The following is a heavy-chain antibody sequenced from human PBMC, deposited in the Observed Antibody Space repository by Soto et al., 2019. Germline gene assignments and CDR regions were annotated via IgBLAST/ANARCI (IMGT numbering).Heavy chain of an antibody. V-gene: IGHV3-33*05. CDR3: ARVCGGDCGNAFDV. Sequence: QVLLVESGGGVVQPGRSLRLSCAASGFTFSAYGIHWVRQARGKGLEWVATISFDSRDKLYVDSMNGRLTISRENSRNTVYLQMDSLRAEDTAVYHCARVCGGDCGNAFDVWGQGTVVAVSP. J-gene: IGHJ3*01. CDR1: GFTFSAYG. D-gene: IGHD2-21*02. CDR2: ISFDSRDK.